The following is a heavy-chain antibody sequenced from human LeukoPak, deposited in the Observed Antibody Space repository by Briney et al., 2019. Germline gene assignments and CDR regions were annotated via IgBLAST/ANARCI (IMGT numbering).Heavy chain of an antibody. J-gene: IGHJ5*02. V-gene: IGHV1-69*06. CDR2: IIPIFGTA. Sequence: SVKVSCKASGGTFISYAISWVRQAPGQGLEWMGGIIPIFGTANYAQKFQGRVTITADKSTSTAYMELSRVRSEDTAVYYCASFDWNDLNWFDPWGQGTLVTVSS. CDR3: ASFDWNDLNWFDP. D-gene: IGHD1-1*01. CDR1: GGTFISYA.